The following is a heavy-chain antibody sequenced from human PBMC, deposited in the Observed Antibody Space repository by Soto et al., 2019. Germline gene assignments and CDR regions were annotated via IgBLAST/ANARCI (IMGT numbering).Heavy chain of an antibody. CDR3: ARVRIRFLDHEY. Sequence: QVQLQESGPGLVKPSQTLSLTCTVSGGSISSGDYYWSWIRQPPGKGLEWIGNIYYRGSTYYNPSLKGRVRIAVTPSDNQFSLKLSPVTAADPAGYYCARVRIRFLDHEYWGQGTLFTVSS. J-gene: IGHJ4*02. V-gene: IGHV4-30-4*01. CDR1: GGSISSGDYY. CDR2: IYYRGST. D-gene: IGHD3-3*01.